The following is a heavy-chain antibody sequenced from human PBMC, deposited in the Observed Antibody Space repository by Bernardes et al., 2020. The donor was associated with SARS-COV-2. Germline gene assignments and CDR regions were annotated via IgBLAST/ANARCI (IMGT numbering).Heavy chain of an antibody. V-gene: IGHV1-3*01. Sequence: ASVKVSCKASGYTFTSYAMHWVRQAPGQRLEWMGWINAGNGNTKYSQKFQGRVTITRDTSASTAYMELSSLRSEDTAVYYCARDGSLYYYDSSGDYWGQGTLVTVSS. J-gene: IGHJ4*02. CDR1: GYTFTSYA. CDR2: INAGNGNT. CDR3: ARDGSLYYYDSSGDY. D-gene: IGHD3-22*01.